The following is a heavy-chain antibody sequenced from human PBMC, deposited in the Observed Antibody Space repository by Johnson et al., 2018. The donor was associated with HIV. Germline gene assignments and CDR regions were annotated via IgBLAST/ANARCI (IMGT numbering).Heavy chain of an antibody. CDR1: GFTFSDYH. Sequence: QVQLVESGGGLVKPGGSLRLSCVASGFTFSDYHMSWLRQAPGKGLEWVSYISSSGHTIYNADSVKARFTISRDNAKNSLYLQMNGLRAEDTAVYYCSSGDYDILTGYRWGQGTMVTVSS. V-gene: IGHV3-11*04. CDR3: SSGDYDILTGYR. J-gene: IGHJ3*01. D-gene: IGHD3-9*01. CDR2: ISSSGHTI.